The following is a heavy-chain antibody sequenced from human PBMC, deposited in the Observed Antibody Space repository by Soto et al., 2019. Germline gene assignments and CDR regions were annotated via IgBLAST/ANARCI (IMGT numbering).Heavy chain of an antibody. CDR1: GFTLSDHY. CDR3: ADLTWGAYYLP. V-gene: IGHV3-72*01. D-gene: IGHD3-22*01. CDR2: IRNKPQSYST. J-gene: IGHJ4*02. Sequence: EVQLVESGGDLVQPGGSLRLSCVASGFTLSDHYMDWVRQAPGKGLEWLSLIRNKPQSYSTDYAESVKGRFTISRDDSKNSLYLQMNSLTTEDTAIYYCADLTWGAYYLPWGQGTLVTVSS.